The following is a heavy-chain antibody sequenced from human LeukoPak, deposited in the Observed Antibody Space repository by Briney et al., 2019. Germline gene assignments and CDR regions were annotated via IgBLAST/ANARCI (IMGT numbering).Heavy chain of an antibody. V-gene: IGHV4-59*01. Sequence: SETLSLTCTVSGGSISSYYWSWIRQPPGKGLEWIGYIYYSGSTNYNPSLKSRVTISVDTSKDQFSLKLSSVTAADTAVYYCAREIRGYYDSSGYYAFDIWGQGTMVTVPS. CDR1: GGSISSYY. J-gene: IGHJ3*02. CDR3: AREIRGYYDSSGYYAFDI. D-gene: IGHD3-22*01. CDR2: IYYSGST.